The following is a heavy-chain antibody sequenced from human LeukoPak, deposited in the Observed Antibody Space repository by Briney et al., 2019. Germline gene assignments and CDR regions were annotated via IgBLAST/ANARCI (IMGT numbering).Heavy chain of an antibody. CDR1: GLTFSSHA. CDR3: ARCTMVRGAAGY. CDR2: ISCSGGST. J-gene: IGHJ4*02. Sequence: GGSQRLPCAASGLTFSSHAVSWVRQAPGKGREWVSAISCSGGSTYYADSVEGRLNISRDNSKDSLYLQMNSLRAEDTAVYYCARCTMVRGAAGYWGQGTLVTVSS. V-gene: IGHV3-23*01. D-gene: IGHD3-10*01.